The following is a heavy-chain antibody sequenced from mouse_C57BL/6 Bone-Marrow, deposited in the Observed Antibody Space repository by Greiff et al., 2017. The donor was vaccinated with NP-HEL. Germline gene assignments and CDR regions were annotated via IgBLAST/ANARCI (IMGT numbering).Heavy chain of an antibody. CDR2: ISYDGSN. D-gene: IGHD2-4*01. CDR1: GYSITSGYY. V-gene: IGHV3-6*01. J-gene: IGHJ4*01. Sequence: EVKLMESGPGLVKPSQSLSLTCSVTGYSITSGYYWNWIRQFPGNKLEWMGYISYDGSNNYNPSLKNRISITRDTSKNQFFLKLNSVTTEDTATYYCARGDYDVGGYYAMDYWGQGTSVTVSS. CDR3: ARGDYDVGGYYAMDY.